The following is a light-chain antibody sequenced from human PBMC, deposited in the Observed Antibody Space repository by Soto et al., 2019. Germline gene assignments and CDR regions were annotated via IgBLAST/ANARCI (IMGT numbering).Light chain of an antibody. CDR2: GAS. Sequence: EIVMTQSPATLSVPPGERATLSCRASQSVGSNLAWYRQKPGQAPRLLIYGASTRATSIPGRFSGSGSGTEFTLTISSLQSEDFAVYYCQQYNNWPRTFGQGTKVDI. CDR1: QSVGSN. CDR3: QQYNNWPRT. V-gene: IGKV3-15*01. J-gene: IGKJ1*01.